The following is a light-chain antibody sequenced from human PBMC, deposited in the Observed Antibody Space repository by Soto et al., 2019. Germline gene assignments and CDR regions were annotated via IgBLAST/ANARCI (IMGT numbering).Light chain of an antibody. V-gene: IGLV2-14*01. CDR3: SSFTTSTTLEV. CDR2: EVS. J-gene: IGLJ3*02. CDR1: SSEVGGYNY. Sequence: QSVLTQPASVSGSPGRSITISCTGTSSEVGGYNYVSWYQQHPDKAPKLIIYEVSNRPSGVSNRFSGSKSGNTASLTISGLQAEDEADYYCSSFTTSTTLEVFGGGTKLTVL.